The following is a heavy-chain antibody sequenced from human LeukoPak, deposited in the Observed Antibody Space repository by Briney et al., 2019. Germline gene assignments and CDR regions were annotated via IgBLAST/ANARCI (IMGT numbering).Heavy chain of an antibody. J-gene: IGHJ6*03. CDR3: SRGSRGSSTFSYYYYMDV. CDR1: GFTFSSYS. CDR2: IRGSGTYK. V-gene: IGHV3-21*01. Sequence: GGSLRLSCAASGFTFSSYSMNWVRQAPGKGLELVSSIRGSGTYKYYADSVKGRFTISRDNAKNSLFLQMNSLRAEDTAVYYCSRGSRGSSTFSYYYYMDVWGKGTTVTVSS. D-gene: IGHD6-6*01.